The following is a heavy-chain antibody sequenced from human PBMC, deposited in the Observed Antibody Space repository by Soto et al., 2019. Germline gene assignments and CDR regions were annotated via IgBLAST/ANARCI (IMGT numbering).Heavy chain of an antibody. Sequence: GESLKISCKGSGYSFASYWIGWVRQMPGKGLEWMGIIYPGDFDTRYSPSFQGQVTISADKSISTAYLQWSSLKASDTAMYYCSRQHGSGWYGVDYWGQGTLVTVSS. CDR1: GYSFASYW. J-gene: IGHJ4*02. CDR3: SRQHGSGWYGVDY. D-gene: IGHD6-19*01. CDR2: IYPGDFDT. V-gene: IGHV5-51*01.